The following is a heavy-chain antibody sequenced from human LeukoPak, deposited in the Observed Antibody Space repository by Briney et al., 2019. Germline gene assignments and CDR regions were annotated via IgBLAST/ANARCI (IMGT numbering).Heavy chain of an antibody. CDR1: GFTFDDYS. Sequence: GGSLRLSCSASGFTFDDYSMHWVRQAPGKRLEWVSLISSNGGATYYGDSVRGRFIISRDNSKSSLYLQMNSLRTEDTALYYCAKDRALGSQLPLHFDDWGQGTLVTVSS. V-gene: IGHV3-43*01. D-gene: IGHD2-2*01. CDR2: ISSNGGAT. J-gene: IGHJ4*02. CDR3: AKDRALGSQLPLHFDD.